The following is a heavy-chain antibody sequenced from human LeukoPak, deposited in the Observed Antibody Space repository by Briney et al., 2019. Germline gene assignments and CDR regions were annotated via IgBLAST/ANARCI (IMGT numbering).Heavy chain of an antibody. J-gene: IGHJ6*02. Sequence: GGSLRLSCSASGLTFSSYAVHWVRQAPGKGLEYVSVISSNGGNTYYADSVKGRFTISRDNSKNTLSLQMSSLRAEDTAVYYCSSGSSMDVWGQGTTVTVSS. CDR3: SSGSSMDV. CDR1: GLTFSSYA. CDR2: ISSNGGNT. V-gene: IGHV3-64D*06. D-gene: IGHD3-22*01.